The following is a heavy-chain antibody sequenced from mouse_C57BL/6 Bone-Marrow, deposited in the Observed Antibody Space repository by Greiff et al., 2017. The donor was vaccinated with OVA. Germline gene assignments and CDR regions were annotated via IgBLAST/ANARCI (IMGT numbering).Heavy chain of an antibody. CDR1: GFNIKDAY. V-gene: IGHV14-4*01. Sequence: VQLQQSGAELVRPGALVKLSCTASGFNIKDAYMHWVKQRPEQGLEWIGWIDPENGDTEYASKFQGKATITADTSSNTAYLQLSSLTSEDTAVYYCTSRGYFDYWGQGTTLTVSS. J-gene: IGHJ2*01. CDR2: IDPENGDT. CDR3: TSRGYFDY.